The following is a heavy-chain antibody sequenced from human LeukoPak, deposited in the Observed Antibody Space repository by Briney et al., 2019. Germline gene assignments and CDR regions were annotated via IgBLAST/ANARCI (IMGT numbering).Heavy chain of an antibody. CDR3: ARFTRRYSGDY. CDR2: IKDDGSEE. V-gene: IGHV3-7*03. CDR1: GFNFNNYW. Sequence: GGSLRLSGAASGFNFNNYWMSRLRQAPGKGLEWVANIKDDGSEEYYVDSVKGRFTIVRDNAYNSLYLQMNSLRVEDTAIYFCARFTRRYSGDYWGQGTLVSVSS. J-gene: IGHJ4*02. D-gene: IGHD1-26*01.